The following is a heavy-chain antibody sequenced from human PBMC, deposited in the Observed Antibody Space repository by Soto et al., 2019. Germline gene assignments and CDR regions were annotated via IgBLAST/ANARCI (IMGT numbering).Heavy chain of an antibody. CDR1: GYTFTSYG. D-gene: IGHD1-7*01. Sequence: ASVKVSCKASGYTFTSYGISWVRQAPGQGLEWMGWISAYNGNTNYAQKLQGRVTMTTDTSTSTAYMELRSLRSDDTAMYYCARHSWSLSLTGATYFEFWGQGALVTVSS. CDR2: ISAYNGNT. CDR3: ARHSWSLSLTGATYFEF. V-gene: IGHV1-18*04. J-gene: IGHJ4*02.